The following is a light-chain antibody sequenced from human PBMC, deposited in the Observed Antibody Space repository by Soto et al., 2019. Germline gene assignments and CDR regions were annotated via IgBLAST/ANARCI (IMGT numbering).Light chain of an antibody. V-gene: IGKV3-15*01. CDR2: DAS. CDR3: QQFNIWPHMLS. CDR1: QGVGSN. Sequence: IVVTQSPATLSVSPGERATLSCRASQGVGSNLAWYQQRPGQAPRLLIYDASTRATGIPDRFSGSGSGTEFTLTISSLQSEDFALYYCQQFNIWPHMLSFGGGTKLEIK. J-gene: IGKJ4*01.